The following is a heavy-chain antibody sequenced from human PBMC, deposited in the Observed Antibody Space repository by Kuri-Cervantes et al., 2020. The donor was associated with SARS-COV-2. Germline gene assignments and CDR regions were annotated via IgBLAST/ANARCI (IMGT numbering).Heavy chain of an antibody. CDR2: IYSSGST. J-gene: IGHJ5*02. V-gene: IGHV3-53*01. Sequence: GGSLRLSCAASGFTVNSNYMSWVRQAPGKGLEWVSVIYSSGSTNYADSVKGRFTISRDNFKNTLYLQMSSLRAEDTAVHYCARGRGPGDFWSGLNWFDPWGQGTLVTVSS. D-gene: IGHD3-3*01. CDR3: ARGRGPGDFWSGLNWFDP. CDR1: GFTVNSNY.